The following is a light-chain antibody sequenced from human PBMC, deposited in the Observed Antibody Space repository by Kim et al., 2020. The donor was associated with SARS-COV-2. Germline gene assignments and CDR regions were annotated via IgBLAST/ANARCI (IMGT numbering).Light chain of an antibody. J-gene: IGKJ4*01. CDR3: QQYYTTPLT. V-gene: IGKV4-1*01. CDR2: WAS. Sequence: ATINCKSSQTVLYSSNIKNYLAWYQQKPGQPPKLLIYWASTRESGVPDRFSGSGSGTDFTLTISSLQAEDVAVYYCQQYYTTPLTFGGGTKVDIK. CDR1: QTVLYSSNIKNY.